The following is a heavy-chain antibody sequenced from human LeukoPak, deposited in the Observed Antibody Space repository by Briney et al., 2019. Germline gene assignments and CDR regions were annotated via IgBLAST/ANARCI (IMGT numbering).Heavy chain of an antibody. CDR3: ARDGGYSNPYYYYYYYMDF. J-gene: IGHJ6*03. V-gene: IGHV4-4*07. CDR1: GGSISSYY. D-gene: IGHD4-11*01. CDR2: IYTSGST. Sequence: SETPSLTCTVSGGSISSYYWSWIRQPAGKGLEWIGRIYTSGSTNYNPSLKSRVTMSVDTSENHFSLKLSSVTAADTAVYYCARDGGYSNPYYYYYYYMDFWGKGTTVTVSS.